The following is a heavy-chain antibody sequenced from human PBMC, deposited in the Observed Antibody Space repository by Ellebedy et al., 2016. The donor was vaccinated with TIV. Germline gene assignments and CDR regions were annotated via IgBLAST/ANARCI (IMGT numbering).Heavy chain of an antibody. V-gene: IGHV4-34*01. CDR3: ARCPGDTAMVTCYFDY. D-gene: IGHD5-18*01. Sequence: MPSETLSLTCAVYGGSFSGYYWSWIGQPPGKGLEWIGEINHSGSTNYNPSLKSRVTVSVDTSKNQFSLKLSSVTAADTAVYYCARCPGDTAMVTCYFDYWGQGTLVTVSS. CDR2: INHSGST. CDR1: GGSFSGYY. J-gene: IGHJ4*02.